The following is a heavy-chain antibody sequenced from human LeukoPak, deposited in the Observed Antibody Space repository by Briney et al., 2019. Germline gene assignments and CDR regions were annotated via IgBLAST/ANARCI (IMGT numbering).Heavy chain of an antibody. CDR1: GFTFDSYA. CDR2: ISYDGSNK. J-gene: IGHJ4*02. Sequence: GGSLRLSCAASGFTFDSYAIHWVRQAPGKGLEWVAVISYDGSNKYYADSVKGRFTISRDNSKNTLYLQLNSLRPEDTAVYYCARDQLAYSGYDTLFDYWGQGSLVTVSS. D-gene: IGHD5-12*01. CDR3: ARDQLAYSGYDTLFDY. V-gene: IGHV3-30*04.